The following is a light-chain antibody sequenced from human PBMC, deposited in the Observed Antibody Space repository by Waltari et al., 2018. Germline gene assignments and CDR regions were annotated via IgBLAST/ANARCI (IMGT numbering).Light chain of an antibody. CDR3: QQYHNWPPGEIT. J-gene: IGKJ3*01. Sequence: EIVMTQSTATLSVPPGERATLSCRASQTVASHLAWYQPKPGQVPRLLIFGASIRASGVPARFSGSGSGTDFTLTISSLQSEDFAVYFCQQYHNWPPGEITFGPGTKVDIK. CDR2: GAS. CDR1: QTVASH. V-gene: IGKV3-15*01.